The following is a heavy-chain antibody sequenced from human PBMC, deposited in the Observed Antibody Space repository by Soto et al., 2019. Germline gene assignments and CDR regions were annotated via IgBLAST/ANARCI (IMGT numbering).Heavy chain of an antibody. CDR1: GGSISSSDFY. CDR2: IYYNGNT. CDR3: ARATTVTSSFFFYGLDV. D-gene: IGHD4-17*01. Sequence: QVHLQESGPGLVKPSQTLSLTCTVSGGSISSSDFYWSWIRQPPGEGLEWLGHIYYNGNTYYNPSLTSRLTMSLDTSQNQSSLPLPSVIAADSALYFCARATTVTSSFFFYGLDVWGQGTTVTVSS. V-gene: IGHV4-30-4*08. J-gene: IGHJ6*02.